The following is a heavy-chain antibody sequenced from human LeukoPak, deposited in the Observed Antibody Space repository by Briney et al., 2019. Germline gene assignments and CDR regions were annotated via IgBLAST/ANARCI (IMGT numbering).Heavy chain of an antibody. CDR3: ARDNYDSSGYYY. CDR2: INHSGST. D-gene: IGHD3-22*01. Sequence: SETLSLTCTVSGGSISSYYWSWIRQPPGKGLEWIGEINHSGSTNYNPSLKSRVTISVDTSKNQFSLKLSSVTAADTAVYYCARDNYDSSGYYYWGQGTLVTVSS. V-gene: IGHV4-34*01. CDR1: GGSISSYY. J-gene: IGHJ4*02.